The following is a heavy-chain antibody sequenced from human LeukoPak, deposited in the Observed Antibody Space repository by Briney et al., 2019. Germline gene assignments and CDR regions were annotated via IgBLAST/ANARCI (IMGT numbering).Heavy chain of an antibody. D-gene: IGHD2-15*01. CDR1: GGSISSYY. CDR3: AREDMYWYFDL. J-gene: IGHJ2*01. CDR2: IYYSGST. Sequence: SETLSLTCTVSGGSISSYYWSWIRQPPGKGQEWIGYIYYSGSTNYNPSLKSRVTISVDTSKNQFSLKLSSVTAADTAVYYCAREDMYWYFDLWGRGTLVTVSS. V-gene: IGHV4-59*01.